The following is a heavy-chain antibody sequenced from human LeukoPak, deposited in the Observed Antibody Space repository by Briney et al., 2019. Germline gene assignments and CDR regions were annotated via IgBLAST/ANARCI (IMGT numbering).Heavy chain of an antibody. CDR3: ARDSSTYYYGSGSYYN. J-gene: IGHJ4*02. Sequence: PGGSLRLSCAASGFTFSSYAMHWVRQAPGKGLEWVAVISYDGSNKYYADSVKGRFTISRDNSKNTLYLQMNSLRAKDTAVYYCARDSSTYYYGSGSYYNWGQGTLVTVSS. CDR1: GFTFSSYA. D-gene: IGHD3-10*01. V-gene: IGHV3-30-3*01. CDR2: ISYDGSNK.